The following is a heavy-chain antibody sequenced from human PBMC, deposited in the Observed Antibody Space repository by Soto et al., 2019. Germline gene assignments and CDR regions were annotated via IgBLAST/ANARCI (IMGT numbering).Heavy chain of an antibody. D-gene: IGHD4-17*01. V-gene: IGHV3-30*03. CDR2: ISYDGSNK. CDR1: GFTFSSYG. Sequence: QVQLVESGGGVVQPGRSLRLSCAASGFTFSSYGMHWVRQAPGKGLEWVAVISYDGSNKYYADSVKGRFTISRDNSKNTLYLQMNSLRAEDTAVYYCARGCPPYGDHTSSLGYWGQGTLVTVSS. CDR3: ARGCPPYGDHTSSLGY. J-gene: IGHJ4*02.